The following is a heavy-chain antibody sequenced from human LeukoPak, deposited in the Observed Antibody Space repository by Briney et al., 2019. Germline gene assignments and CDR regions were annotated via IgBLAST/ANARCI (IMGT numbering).Heavy chain of an antibody. CDR3: TTRRPDAFDI. V-gene: IGHV3-9*01. CDR2: ISWNSGSI. Sequence: GGSLRLSCAASGFTFDDYAMHWVRQAPGKGLERVSGISWNSGSIGYADSVKGRFTISRDNAKNSLYLQMNSLRAEDTALYYCTTRRPDAFDIWGQGTMVTVSS. J-gene: IGHJ3*02. CDR1: GFTFDDYA. D-gene: IGHD1-1*01.